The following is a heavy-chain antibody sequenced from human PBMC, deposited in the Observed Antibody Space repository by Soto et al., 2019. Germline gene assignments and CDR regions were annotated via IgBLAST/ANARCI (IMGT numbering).Heavy chain of an antibody. CDR3: AVPGRGDFDY. D-gene: IGHD5-12*01. V-gene: IGHV4-4*02. CDR2: VYHSGTT. CDR1: GASIGTNNW. J-gene: IGHJ4*02. Sequence: TLSLTCAVSGASIGTNNWWSWVRQPPGKGLEWIGEVYHSGTTNCNPSLKSRVTISIDKSKNQFSLTLTSMTAADTALYYCAVPGRGDFDYWSQGTLVTVSS.